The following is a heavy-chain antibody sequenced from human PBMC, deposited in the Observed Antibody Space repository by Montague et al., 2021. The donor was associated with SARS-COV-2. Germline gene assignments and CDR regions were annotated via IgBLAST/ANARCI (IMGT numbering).Heavy chain of an antibody. J-gene: IGHJ3*02. CDR3: TRDYRSIVGDGLDI. V-gene: IGHV3-48*03. D-gene: IGHD3-16*02. Sequence: SLRLSCAASGFTFSNYDMNWVRQAPGKGPGWISYISTSAYTTSYAGPVKGRFTISRDNGKNSLYLQMNSLRVEDTAVYYCTRDYRSIVGDGLDIWGQGTKVTVSS. CDR1: GFTFSNYD. CDR2: ISTSAYTT.